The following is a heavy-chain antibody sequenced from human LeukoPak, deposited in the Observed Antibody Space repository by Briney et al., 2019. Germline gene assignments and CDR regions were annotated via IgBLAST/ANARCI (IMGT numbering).Heavy chain of an antibody. D-gene: IGHD3-10*01. CDR2: IYSGGST. CDR3: ARAPMVRGVIEALDY. Sequence: GGSLRLSCAASGFTVSSNCMSWVRQAPGKGLEWVSVIYSGGSTYYADSVKGRFTISRDNSKNTLYLQMNSLRAEDTAVYYCARAPMVRGVIEALDYWGQGTLVTVSS. J-gene: IGHJ4*02. V-gene: IGHV3-53*01. CDR1: GFTVSSNC.